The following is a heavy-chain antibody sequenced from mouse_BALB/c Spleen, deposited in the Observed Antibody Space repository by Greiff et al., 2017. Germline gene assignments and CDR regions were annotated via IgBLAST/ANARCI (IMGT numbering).Heavy chain of an antibody. V-gene: IGHV5-17*02. Sequence: DVKLVESGGGLVQPGGSRKLSCAASGFTFSSFGMHWVRQAPEKGLEWVAYISSGSSTIYYADTVKGRFTISRDNPKNTLFLQMTSLRSEDTAMYYCARGILRPYAMDYWGQGTSVTVSS. CDR3: ARGILRPYAMDY. J-gene: IGHJ4*01. CDR2: ISSGSSTI. CDR1: GFTFSSFG. D-gene: IGHD1-2*01.